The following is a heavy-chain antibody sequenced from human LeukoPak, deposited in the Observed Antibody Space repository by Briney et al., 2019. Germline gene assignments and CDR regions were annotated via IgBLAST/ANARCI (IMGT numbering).Heavy chain of an antibody. D-gene: IGHD6-6*01. CDR2: ISSSSSYI. CDR1: AFTFSSYS. J-gene: IGHJ3*02. V-gene: IGHV3-21*01. Sequence: GGSLRLSCAASAFTFSSYSMNWVRQAPGKGLESVSSISSSSSYIYYADSVKGRFTISRDNAKNSLSLQMSSLRAEDTAVYYCARERYSRSSYDAFDMWCQGTMVTVSS. CDR3: ARERYSRSSYDAFDM.